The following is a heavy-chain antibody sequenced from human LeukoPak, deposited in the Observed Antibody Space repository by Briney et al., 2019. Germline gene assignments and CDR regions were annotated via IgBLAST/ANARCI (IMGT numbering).Heavy chain of an antibody. CDR3: AKGGVDY. V-gene: IGHV3-74*01. Sequence: GGSLRLSCAASGFTFSSYWMHWVRQAPGKGLVWVSRINGDGDTTTYADSVKGRFTISRDSAKNTLYLQMNSLRAEDTAVYYCAKGGVDYWGQGTLVTVSS. CDR1: GFTFSSYW. J-gene: IGHJ4*02. CDR2: INGDGDTT.